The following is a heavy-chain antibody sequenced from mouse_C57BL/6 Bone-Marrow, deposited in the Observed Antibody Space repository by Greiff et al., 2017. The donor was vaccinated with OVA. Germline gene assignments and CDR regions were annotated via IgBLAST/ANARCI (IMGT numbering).Heavy chain of an antibody. J-gene: IGHJ1*03. CDR1: GYTFTSYW. D-gene: IGHD1-1*01. CDR2: IYPGSGST. V-gene: IGHV1-55*01. CDR3: ARRYYGSSYWYFDV. Sequence: QVQLQQSGAELVKPGASVKMSCKASGYTFTSYWITWVKQRPGQGLEWIGDIYPGSGSTNYNEKFKSKATLTVDTSSSTAYMQLSSLTSEDSAVYYCARRYYGSSYWYFDVWATGTTVTVSS.